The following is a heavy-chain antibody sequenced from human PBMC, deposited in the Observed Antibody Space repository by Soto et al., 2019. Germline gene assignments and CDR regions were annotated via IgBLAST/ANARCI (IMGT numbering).Heavy chain of an antibody. D-gene: IGHD3-3*02. CDR3: ARDKDLQQLGGNYYYGIDV. V-gene: IGHV1-69*12. J-gene: IGHJ6*04. CDR2: IIPIFPTP. Sequence: QVQLVQSGAEVKKPGSSVTVSCKASGGTFGNSAISWVRQAPGQGLEWMGGIIPIFPTPAYAQKFQGRVTITADESTSTAYMELTSLRSEDTAVYYCARDKDLQQLGGNYYYGIDVWGKGTTVTVSS. CDR1: GGTFGNSA.